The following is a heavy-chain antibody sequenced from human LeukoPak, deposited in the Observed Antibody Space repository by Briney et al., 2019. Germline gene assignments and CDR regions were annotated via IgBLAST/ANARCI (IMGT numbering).Heavy chain of an antibody. V-gene: IGHV3-7*01. CDR1: GFTFTTYW. Sequence: GGSLRLSCEASGFTFTTYWMSWVRQAPGKGLEWVANIQQDGTEKYYVDSVKGRFTISRDNAKNSLYLQMNSLRAEDTAVYYCVRGNDYGDYLDYWGQGTLVTVSS. CDR2: IQQDGTEK. CDR3: VRGNDYGDYLDY. J-gene: IGHJ4*02. D-gene: IGHD4-17*01.